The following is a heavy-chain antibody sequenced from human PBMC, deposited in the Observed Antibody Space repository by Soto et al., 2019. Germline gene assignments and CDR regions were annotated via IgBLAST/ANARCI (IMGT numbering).Heavy chain of an antibody. D-gene: IGHD3-10*01. CDR2: IYYSGST. CDR1: GGSISSSSYY. Sequence: SETLSLTCTVSGGSISSSSYYWGWIRQPPGKGLEWIGSIYYSGSTYYNPSLKSRVTISVDTSKNQFSLKLSSVTAADTAVYYCARRGMVRGVILYNWFDPWGQGTLVTVS. V-gene: IGHV4-39*01. J-gene: IGHJ5*02. CDR3: ARRGMVRGVILYNWFDP.